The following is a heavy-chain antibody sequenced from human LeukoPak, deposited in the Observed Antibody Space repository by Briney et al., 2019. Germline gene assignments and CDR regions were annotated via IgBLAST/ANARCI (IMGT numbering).Heavy chain of an antibody. J-gene: IGHJ6*02. Sequence: GGSLRLSCAASGFTFSDYYMSWIRQAPGKGLEWVSYISSSGSTIYYADSVKGRFTISRDNAKNSLYLQMNSLRAEDTAAYYCARDYIVVVPAAIWSYYYYGMDVWGQGTTVTVSS. CDR2: ISSSGSTI. CDR1: GFTFSDYY. V-gene: IGHV3-11*01. CDR3: ARDYIVVVPAAIWSYYYYGMDV. D-gene: IGHD2-2*02.